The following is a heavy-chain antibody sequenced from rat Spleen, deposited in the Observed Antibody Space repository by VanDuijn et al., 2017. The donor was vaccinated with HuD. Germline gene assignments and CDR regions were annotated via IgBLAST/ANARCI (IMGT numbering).Heavy chain of an antibody. CDR1: GFTFSDYY. J-gene: IGHJ3*01. Sequence: EVQLVESGGGLVQPGRSLKLSCAASGFTFSDYYMAWVRQGPKKGLEWVASISNEGSITYHGDSVKGRFTISRDDAKRTLYLQMDSLRSEDTATYYCTTGLHWGQGTLVTVSS. CDR3: TTGLH. V-gene: IGHV5-22*01. D-gene: IGHD4-1*01. CDR2: ISNEGSIT.